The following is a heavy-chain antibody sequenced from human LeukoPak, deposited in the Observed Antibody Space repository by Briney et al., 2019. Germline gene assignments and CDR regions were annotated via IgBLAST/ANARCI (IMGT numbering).Heavy chain of an antibody. J-gene: IGHJ5*02. CDR2: IYYSGST. D-gene: IGHD6-13*01. Sequence: SETLSLTCTVSGGSISSYYWSWIRQPAGKGLEWIGRIYYSGSTNYNPSLKSRVTISVDTSKNQFSLKLSSVTAADTAVYYCARVAVEYSYSSSWYVGNWFDPWGQGILVTVSS. CDR3: ARVAVEYSYSSSWYVGNWFDP. CDR1: GGSISSYY. V-gene: IGHV4-4*07.